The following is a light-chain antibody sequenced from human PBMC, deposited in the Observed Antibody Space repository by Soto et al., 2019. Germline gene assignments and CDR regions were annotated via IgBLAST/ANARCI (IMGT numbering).Light chain of an antibody. Sequence: EIVLTQSPTTLALSPGERAPLSCRASQSVSSYLAWYQQKPGQAPRLLIYGASSRATGIPDRFSGSGSGTDFTLTISRLEPEDFAVYYCQQYGSSLFTFGPGTKVDIK. J-gene: IGKJ3*01. V-gene: IGKV3-20*01. CDR1: QSVSSY. CDR3: QQYGSSLFT. CDR2: GAS.